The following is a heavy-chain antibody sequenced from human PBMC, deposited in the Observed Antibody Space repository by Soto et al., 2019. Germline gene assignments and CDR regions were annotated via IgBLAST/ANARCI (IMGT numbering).Heavy chain of an antibody. Sequence: QVQLVESGGGVVQPGRSLRLSCSVSGFTFSTYGMHWVRQAPGKGLAWVAFISYDGSKQYYEDSVRGRFTISRANSNNTLYLQMNNMTREDTAVYFCARRRFLDSPLDFWGQGILVTVSS. V-gene: IGHV3-30*03. CDR1: GFTFSTYG. J-gene: IGHJ4*02. CDR2: ISYDGSKQ. CDR3: ARRRFLDSPLDF. D-gene: IGHD3-3*01.